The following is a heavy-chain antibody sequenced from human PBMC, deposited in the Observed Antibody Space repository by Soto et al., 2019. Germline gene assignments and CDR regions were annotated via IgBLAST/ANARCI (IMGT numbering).Heavy chain of an antibody. V-gene: IGHV6-1*01. CDR3: ARDRGWFVELSIPYYFDY. CDR1: GDSVSSNSAA. CDR2: TYYRSKWYN. Sequence: QVQLQQSGPGLVKPSQTLSLTCAISGDSVSSNSAAWNWIRQSPSRGLEWLGRTYYRSKWYNDYAVSVKSRITINPDTSKNQFSLQLNSVTPEDTAVYYCARDRGWFVELSIPYYFDYWGQGTLVTVSS. J-gene: IGHJ4*02. D-gene: IGHD3-10*01.